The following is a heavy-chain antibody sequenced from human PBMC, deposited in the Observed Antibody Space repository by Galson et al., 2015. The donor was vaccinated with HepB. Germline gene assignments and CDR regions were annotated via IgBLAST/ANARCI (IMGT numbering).Heavy chain of an antibody. D-gene: IGHD3-10*01. J-gene: IGHJ4*02. Sequence: CVRLSCATSGFDFNDCGMHWVRQAPGEGPEGAAVMWFDGSNKLDADPVRGRFPISRDSSKNTLLRQMNSLGAEDPAVYYCAREGKDGSGTYLDYWGQGTPVIGSS. CDR3: AREGKDGSGTYLDY. V-gene: IGHV3-33*01. CDR1: GFDFNDCG. CDR2: MWFDGSNK.